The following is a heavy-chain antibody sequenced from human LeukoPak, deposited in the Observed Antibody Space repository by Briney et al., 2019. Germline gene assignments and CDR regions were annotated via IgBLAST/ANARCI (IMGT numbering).Heavy chain of an antibody. Sequence: GESLKISCKGFGYRFTNYWIGWVRQMPGKDLEWMGIIYPGDSDTRYSPSFQGQVTISADKSINTAYLQWSSLKASDTAMYYCVLAGSGSYYFDYWGQGILVTVSS. CDR2: IYPGDSDT. CDR1: GYRFTNYW. D-gene: IGHD3-10*01. CDR3: VLAGSGSYYFDY. V-gene: IGHV5-51*01. J-gene: IGHJ4*02.